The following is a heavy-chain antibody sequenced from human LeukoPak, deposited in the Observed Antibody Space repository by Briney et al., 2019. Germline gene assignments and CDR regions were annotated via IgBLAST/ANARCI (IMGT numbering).Heavy chain of an antibody. CDR1: GDSVSSKSGA. Sequence: SQTLSLTCAISGDSVSSKSGAWSWIRQSPSRGLEWLGRTYHRSKWYNDYAVSVKSRITINPDTSKNQFSLQLNSVTPEDTAVYYCAGGQGWFDPWGQGTLVTVSS. V-gene: IGHV6-1*01. CDR3: AGGQGWFDP. J-gene: IGHJ5*02. CDR2: TYHRSKWYN.